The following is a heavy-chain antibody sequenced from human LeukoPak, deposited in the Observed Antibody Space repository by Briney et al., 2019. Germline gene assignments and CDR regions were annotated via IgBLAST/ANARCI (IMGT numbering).Heavy chain of an antibody. Sequence: AGSLRLSCAASGFTFSSYAMHWVRQAPGKGLEYVSAISSNGGSTYYANSVKGRFTISRDNSKNTLYLQMASLRAEDMAVYYCARDSSSWTFDYWGQGTLVTVSS. CDR3: ARDSSSWTFDY. J-gene: IGHJ4*02. D-gene: IGHD6-6*01. CDR1: GFTFSSYA. V-gene: IGHV3-64*01. CDR2: ISSNGGST.